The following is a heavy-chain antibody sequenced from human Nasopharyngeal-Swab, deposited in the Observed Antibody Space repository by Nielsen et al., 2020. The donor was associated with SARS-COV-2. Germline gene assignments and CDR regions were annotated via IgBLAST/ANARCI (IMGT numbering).Heavy chain of an antibody. Sequence: SETLSLTCAVSGSSVSSASSAWGWFRLPPGKGLEWIATISHSGSTFYNPSLQSRITISVDASKNQFSLRLNSMTAADTAVYYCARQLSGNYQAYFDFWGQGSLAAVSS. CDR1: GSSVSSASSA. CDR3: ARQLSGNYQAYFDF. CDR2: ISHSGST. V-gene: IGHV4-39*01. D-gene: IGHD3-10*01. J-gene: IGHJ4*02.